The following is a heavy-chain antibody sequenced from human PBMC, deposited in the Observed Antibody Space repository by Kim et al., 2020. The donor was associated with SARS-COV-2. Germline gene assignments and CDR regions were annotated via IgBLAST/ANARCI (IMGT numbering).Heavy chain of an antibody. CDR1: GYTFTSYA. D-gene: IGHD3-10*01. J-gene: IGHJ6*01. CDR3: ARIPRSRTRITMVRGVINYYYGMDV. Sequence: ASVKVSCKASGYTFTSYAMHWVRQAPGQRLEWMGWINAGNGNTKYSQKFQGRVTITRETSASTAYMELSSLRSEDTAVYYCARIPRSRTRITMVRGVINYYYGMDVWGQGTTVTVAS. V-gene: IGHV1-3*01. CDR2: INAGNGNT.